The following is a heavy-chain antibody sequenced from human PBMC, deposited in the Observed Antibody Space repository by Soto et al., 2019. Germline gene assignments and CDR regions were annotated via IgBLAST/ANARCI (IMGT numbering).Heavy chain of an antibody. CDR1: GYSFSKYW. CDR2: IYPDDSDT. CDR3: ARAGFGELLSSSYYYYGMDV. J-gene: IGHJ6*02. V-gene: IGHV5-51*01. Sequence: PGESLKISCKGSGYSFSKYWIGWVRQMPGKDLEWMAIIYPDDSDTRYSPSFQGQVTISADKSISTAYLQWSSLKASDTAMYYCARAGFGELLSSSYYYYGMDVWGQGTTVTVS. D-gene: IGHD3-10*01.